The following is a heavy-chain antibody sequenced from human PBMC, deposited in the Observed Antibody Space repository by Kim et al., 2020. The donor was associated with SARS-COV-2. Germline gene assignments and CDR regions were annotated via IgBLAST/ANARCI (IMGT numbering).Heavy chain of an antibody. J-gene: IGHJ3*02. CDR2: IKQDGSEK. CDR1: GFTFSSYW. Sequence: GGSLRLSCAASGFTFSSYWMSWVRQAPGKGLEWVANIKQDGSEKYYVDSVKGRFTISRDNAKNSLYLQMNSLRAEDTAVYYCARDKTRGFWNSRVNAFDIWGQGTMVTVSS. V-gene: IGHV3-7*01. D-gene: IGHD1-7*01. CDR3: ARDKTRGFWNSRVNAFDI.